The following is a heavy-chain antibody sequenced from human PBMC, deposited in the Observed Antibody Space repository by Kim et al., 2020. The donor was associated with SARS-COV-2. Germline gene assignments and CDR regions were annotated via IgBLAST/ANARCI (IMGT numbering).Heavy chain of an antibody. D-gene: IGHD3-10*01. Sequence: GGSLRLSCAASGFTFDDYGMSWVRQAPGKGLEWVSGINWNGGSTGYADSVKGRFTISRDNAKNSLYLQMNSLRAEDTALYHCARDQFFNYGSGSYSPYWYFDLWGRGTLVTVSS. V-gene: IGHV3-20*01. CDR3: ARDQFFNYGSGSYSPYWYFDL. J-gene: IGHJ2*01. CDR1: GFTFDDYG. CDR2: INWNGGST.